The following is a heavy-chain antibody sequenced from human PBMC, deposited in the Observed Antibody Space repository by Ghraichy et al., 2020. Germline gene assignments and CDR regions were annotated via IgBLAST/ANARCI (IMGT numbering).Heavy chain of an antibody. CDR1: GFPFSSYA. Sequence: GGSLRLSCAASGFPFSSYAMHWVRQAPGKGLEWVAVISHDGRNKYYADSVKGRFTISRDNSKNTLYLQMHSLRAEDKAVYYCARSYYHDSSGYYGTYYFDYWGQGTLITVSS. CDR2: ISHDGRNK. D-gene: IGHD3-22*01. CDR3: ARSYYHDSSGYYGTYYFDY. J-gene: IGHJ4*02. V-gene: IGHV3-30*04.